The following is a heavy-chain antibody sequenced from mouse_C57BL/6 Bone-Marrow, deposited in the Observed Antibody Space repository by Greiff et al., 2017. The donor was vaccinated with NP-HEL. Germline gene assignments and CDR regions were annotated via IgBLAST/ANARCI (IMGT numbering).Heavy chain of an antibody. D-gene: IGHD2-5*01. CDR1: GYTFTDYN. CDR3: AKEDSNSPDY. V-gene: IGHV1-22*01. CDR2: INPNNGGT. J-gene: IGHJ2*01. Sequence: VHVKQSGPELVKPGASVKMSCKASGYTFTDYNMHWVKQSHGKSLEWIGYINPNNGGTSYNQKFKGKATLTVNKSSSTAYMELRSLTSEDSAVYYCAKEDSNSPDYWGQGTTLTVSS.